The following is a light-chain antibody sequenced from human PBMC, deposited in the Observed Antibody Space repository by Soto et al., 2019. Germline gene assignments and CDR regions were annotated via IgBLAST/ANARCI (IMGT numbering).Light chain of an antibody. Sequence: DSQMTQSPSSVSASVGDRVTITCRASQGISNWLAWYQQKAGKAPNLLIFDASILQSGVPSRFSVSGSGTDFTLTIRSLQSEDFGTSYSQQATRFPNTSGGGTKV. V-gene: IGKV1-12*01. CDR2: DAS. J-gene: IGKJ4*01. CDR3: QQATRFPNT. CDR1: QGISNW.